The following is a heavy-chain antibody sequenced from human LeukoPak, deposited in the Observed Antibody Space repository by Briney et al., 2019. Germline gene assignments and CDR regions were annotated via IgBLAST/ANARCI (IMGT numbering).Heavy chain of an antibody. V-gene: IGHV3-9*01. D-gene: IGHD6-19*01. CDR2: ISWGTDTI. CDR1: GFTFRNYA. Sequence: PGGSLRLSCAASGFTFRNYAMNWVRQAPGKGLEWVSGISWGTDTIGYADSVKGRFTISRDNTKNSLYLQMNSLRTEDTALYYCAKSQGAVAGPIDFWGQGTLVTVSS. J-gene: IGHJ4*02. CDR3: AKSQGAVAGPIDF.